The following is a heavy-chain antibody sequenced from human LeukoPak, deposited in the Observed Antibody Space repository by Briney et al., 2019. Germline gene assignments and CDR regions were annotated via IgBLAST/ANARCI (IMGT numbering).Heavy chain of an antibody. CDR3: TRDRARAGGEILDY. CDR1: GFIFSEYA. Sequence: GGSLRLSCAASGFIFSEYAMHWVRQAPGKGLVWVSRIISDGSTTDYADSVKGRFTISRDNAKNTLYLQMNSLRDEDTAMYYCTRDRARAGGEILDYWGQGTLVTVSS. J-gene: IGHJ4*02. D-gene: IGHD3-10*01. CDR2: IISDGSTT. V-gene: IGHV3-74*01.